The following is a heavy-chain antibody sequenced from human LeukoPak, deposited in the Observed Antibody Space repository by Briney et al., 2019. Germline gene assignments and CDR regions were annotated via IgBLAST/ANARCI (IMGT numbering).Heavy chain of an antibody. J-gene: IGHJ4*02. CDR1: GGSISSGDYY. V-gene: IGHV4-61*08. D-gene: IGHD6-19*01. CDR3: ARQWLVSPLFDY. CDR2: INHSGST. Sequence: PSETLSLTCTVSGGSISSGDYYWSWIRQPPGKGLEWIGEINHSGSTNYNPSLRSRVTVSVHTSKNQLSLKLSSVTAADTAVYYCARQWLVSPLFDYWGQGTLVTVSS.